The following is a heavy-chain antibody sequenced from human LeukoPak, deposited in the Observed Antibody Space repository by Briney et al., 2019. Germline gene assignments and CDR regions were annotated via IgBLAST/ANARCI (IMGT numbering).Heavy chain of an antibody. CDR2: INPAGSET. CDR1: GFSFSAYW. CDR3: ARFGYVAAVDV. Sequence: GGSLRLSCAASGFSFSAYWMTWVRQAPGTGLEWVASINPAGSETYYVDPVKGRFSISRDNAKNLVYLQMNSLRAEDTAVYHCARFGYVAAVDVWGQGTPVTVSS. V-gene: IGHV3-7*01. J-gene: IGHJ4*02. D-gene: IGHD2-15*01.